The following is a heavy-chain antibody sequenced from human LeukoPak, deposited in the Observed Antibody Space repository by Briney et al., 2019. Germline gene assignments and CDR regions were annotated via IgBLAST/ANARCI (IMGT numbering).Heavy chain of an antibody. CDR2: FDPEDGET. Sequence: GASVKVSCKASGYTFTSYGISWVRQAPGKGLEWMGGFDPEDGETIYAQKFQGRVTMTEDTSTDTAYMELSSLRSEDTAVYYCATVGGSGWYGLGDYFDYWGQGTLVTVSS. J-gene: IGHJ4*02. CDR3: ATVGGSGWYGLGDYFDY. CDR1: GYTFTSYG. D-gene: IGHD6-19*01. V-gene: IGHV1-24*01.